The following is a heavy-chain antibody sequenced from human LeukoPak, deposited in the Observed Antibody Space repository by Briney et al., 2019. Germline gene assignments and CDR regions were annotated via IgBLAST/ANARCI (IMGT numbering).Heavy chain of an antibody. CDR3: ARDRVTMVRGVILLPPMDV. CDR2: ISAYNGNT. Sequence: ASVKVSCKASGYTFTSYGISWVRQAPGQGLECMGWISAYNGNTNYAQKLQGRVTMTKDTSTSTAYMELRSLRSDDTAVYYCARDRVTMVRGVILLPPMDVWGQGTTVTVSS. V-gene: IGHV1-18*01. J-gene: IGHJ6*02. D-gene: IGHD3-10*01. CDR1: GYTFTSYG.